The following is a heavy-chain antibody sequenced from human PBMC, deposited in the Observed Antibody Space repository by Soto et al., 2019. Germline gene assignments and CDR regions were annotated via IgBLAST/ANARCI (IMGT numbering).Heavy chain of an antibody. CDR1: GYTFTSYG. CDR3: ATRNYCSGGSCYQDAEYFQH. Sequence: QVQLVQSGAEVKKPGASVKVSCKASGYTFTSYGISWVRQAPGQGLEWMGWISAYNGNTNYAQKLQGRVNMTTDKSTSTAYMELRSLRSDDTAVYYCATRNYCSGGSCYQDAEYFQHWGQGTLVTVSS. D-gene: IGHD2-15*01. CDR2: ISAYNGNT. V-gene: IGHV1-18*01. J-gene: IGHJ1*01.